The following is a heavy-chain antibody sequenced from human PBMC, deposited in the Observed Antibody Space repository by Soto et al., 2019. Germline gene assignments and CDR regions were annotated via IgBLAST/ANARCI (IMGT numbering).Heavy chain of an antibody. CDR1: GGFVSSGSYY. V-gene: IGHV4-34*01. D-gene: IGHD1-1*01. J-gene: IGHJ3*02. Sequence: QVQLQQRGAGLLKPSETLSLTCAVYGGFVSSGSYYWSWIRQPPGKGLEWIGEMSHSSGTHFNPSLKSRVTISVDTSKNQFSLKMSSVTAADTALYYCARVERGTATTVVDAFDIWGPGTMVTVSS. CDR3: ARVERGTATTVVDAFDI. CDR2: MSHSSGT.